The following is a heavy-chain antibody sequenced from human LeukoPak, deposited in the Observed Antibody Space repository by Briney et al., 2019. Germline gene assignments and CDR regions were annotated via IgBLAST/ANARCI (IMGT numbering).Heavy chain of an antibody. CDR1: GFTFKSYA. CDR3: AKEGYCSNGVCSIPFDY. V-gene: IGHV3-23*01. J-gene: IGHJ4*02. CDR2: ITYSGDFT. D-gene: IGHD2-8*01. Sequence: PGGSLRLSCAASGFTFKSYAMSWVRQAPGKGLEWVSAITYSGDFTYYADSVKGRFTISRHNSKNTLYLQMNSVRAEDTDVYYCAKEGYCSNGVCSIPFDYWGQGTLVTVSS.